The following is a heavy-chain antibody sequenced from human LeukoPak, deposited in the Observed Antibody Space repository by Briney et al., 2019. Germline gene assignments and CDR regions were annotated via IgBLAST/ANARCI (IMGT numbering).Heavy chain of an antibody. D-gene: IGHD3-22*01. CDR2: IWYDGSNK. CDR3: ARVLYYYDSSGYLPLDY. CDR1: GFTFSSYG. Sequence: GGSLRLSCAASGFTFSSYGMHWVRQAPGKGLEWVAVIWYDGSNKYYADSVKGRFTISRDNSKNTLYLQMNSLRAEDTAVYYCARVLYYYDSSGYLPLDYWGQGTLVTASS. J-gene: IGHJ4*02. V-gene: IGHV3-33*01.